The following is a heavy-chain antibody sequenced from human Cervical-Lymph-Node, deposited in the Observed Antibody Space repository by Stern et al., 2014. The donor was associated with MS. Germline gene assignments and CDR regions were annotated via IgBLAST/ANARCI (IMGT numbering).Heavy chain of an antibody. V-gene: IGHV4-38-2*02. Sequence: QLQLQESGPGLVKPSETLSLTCNVSGYSISSGFYWGWIRQPPGKGLEWIGSVFHSGTTYHSGSTYYNPSPKSRVPLSVDTPKNQFSLKVPSVTAADTAVYFCARGRTANGYFDYWGQGTLVTVSS. D-gene: IGHD2-8*01. CDR3: ARGRTANGYFDY. J-gene: IGHJ4*02. CDR1: GYSISSGFY. CDR2: VFHSGTTYHSGST.